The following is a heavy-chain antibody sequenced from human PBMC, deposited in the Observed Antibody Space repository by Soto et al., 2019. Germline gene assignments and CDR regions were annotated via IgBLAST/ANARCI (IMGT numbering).Heavy chain of an antibody. CDR3: ARHSEWKLQYYFDY. D-gene: IGHD1-26*01. CDR1: GGSISSSSYF. Sequence: PSETLSLTCTVSGGSISSSSYFWGWIRQPPGKGLEWIGSMYYSGTTYYNPSLKSRVTISVDTSKNQFSLKLSSVTAADTAVYYCARHSEWKLQYYFDYWGQGTLVTVSS. J-gene: IGHJ4*02. CDR2: MYYSGTT. V-gene: IGHV4-39*01.